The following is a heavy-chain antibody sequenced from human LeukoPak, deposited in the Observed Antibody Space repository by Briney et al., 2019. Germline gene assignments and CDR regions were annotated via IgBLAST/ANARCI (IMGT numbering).Heavy chain of an antibody. CDR2: ITPIFGTA. CDR1: GYTFTSYG. CDR3: ARGWLAETTVVTPYNY. V-gene: IGHV1-69*13. Sequence: SVKVSCKASGYTFTSYGISWVRQAPGQGLEWMGGITPIFGTANYAQKFQGRVTITAVESMSTAYMELSSLRSEDTAVYYCARGWLAETTVVTPYNYWGQGTLVTVSS. D-gene: IGHD4-23*01. J-gene: IGHJ4*02.